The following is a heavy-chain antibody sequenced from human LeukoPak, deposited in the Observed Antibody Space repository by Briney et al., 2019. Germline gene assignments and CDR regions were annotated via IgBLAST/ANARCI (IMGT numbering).Heavy chain of an antibody. V-gene: IGHV4-59*08. CDR1: GGSISSYY. J-gene: IGHJ6*02. CDR3: ARVSCSSTSCYYYYGMDV. D-gene: IGHD2-2*01. Sequence: SETLSLTCTVSGGSISSYYWSWIRQPPGKGLEWIAYISDIGSINYNPSLKSRVTISLDTSKNQFSLKLSSVTAADTAVYYCARVSCSSTSCYYYYGMDVWGQGTTVTVSS. CDR2: ISDIGSI.